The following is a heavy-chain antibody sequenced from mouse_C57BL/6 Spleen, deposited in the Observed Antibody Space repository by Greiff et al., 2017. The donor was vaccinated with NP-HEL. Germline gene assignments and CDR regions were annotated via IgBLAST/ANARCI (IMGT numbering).Heavy chain of an antibody. CDR2: INYDGSST. J-gene: IGHJ1*03. CDR1: GFTFSDYY. Sequence: EVQRVESGGGLVQPGSSMKLSCTASGFTFSDYYMAWVRQVPEKGLEWVANINYDGSSTYYLDSLKSRFIISRDNAKNILYLQMSSLKSEDTATYYCAREGDYYGSQYFDVWGTGTTVTVSS. CDR3: AREGDYYGSQYFDV. D-gene: IGHD1-1*01. V-gene: IGHV5-16*01.